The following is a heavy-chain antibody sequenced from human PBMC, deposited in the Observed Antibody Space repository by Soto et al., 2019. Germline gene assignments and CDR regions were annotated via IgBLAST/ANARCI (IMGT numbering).Heavy chain of an antibody. J-gene: IGHJ5*02. V-gene: IGHV3-74*01. CDR1: GFTFSNYW. D-gene: IGHD3-3*01. CDR2: INSDGSST. Sequence: EVQLVESGGGLVQPGGSLRLSCAASGFTFSNYWMHWVRQDPGKGLVWVSRINSDGSSTSYADSVKGRFTISRDNAKNTLYLNMNSLRAEDTAVYYCARGGDFWTGYSGGENWFDPWGQGTLVTVSS. CDR3: ARGGDFWTGYSGGENWFDP.